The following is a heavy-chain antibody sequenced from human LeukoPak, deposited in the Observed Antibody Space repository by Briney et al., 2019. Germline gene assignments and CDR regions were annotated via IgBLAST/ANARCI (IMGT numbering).Heavy chain of an antibody. Sequence: GGSLRLSCAASGFTFSSYSMNWVRQAPGKGLEWVSYISSSSSTIYYADSVKGRFTISRDNSKNTLYLQMNSLRAEDTAIYYCAKAFAHSAYDARGDYWGQGTLVTVSS. D-gene: IGHD5-12*01. J-gene: IGHJ4*02. V-gene: IGHV3-48*01. CDR3: AKAFAHSAYDARGDY. CDR2: ISSSSSTI. CDR1: GFTFSSYS.